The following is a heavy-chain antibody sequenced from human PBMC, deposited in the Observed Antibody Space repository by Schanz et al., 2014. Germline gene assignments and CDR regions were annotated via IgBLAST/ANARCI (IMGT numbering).Heavy chain of an antibody. CDR1: TFTFSSDW. D-gene: IGHD3-9*01. CDR3: AKVRYSSGWRGDYFDA. V-gene: IGHV3-7*05. CDR2: IKEDGSVK. J-gene: IGHJ4*02. Sequence: EVQLAESGGGLVQPGGSLRLSCAASTFTFSSDWMSWVRQAPGKGLEWVANIKEDGSVKDYVDSVKGRFTISRDNSKNTLYLQMNSLRAEDTAVYYCAKVRYSSGWRGDYFDAWGQGTLVTVAS.